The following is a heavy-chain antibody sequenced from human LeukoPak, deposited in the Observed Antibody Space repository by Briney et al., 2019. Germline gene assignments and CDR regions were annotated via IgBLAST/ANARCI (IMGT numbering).Heavy chain of an antibody. D-gene: IGHD3-22*01. J-gene: IGHJ3*02. CDR2: ISGSGGST. CDR1: GFTFSSYA. Sequence: GGSLRLSCAASGFTFSSYAMSWVRQAPGKGLEWVSAISGSGGSTCYADSVKGRFTISRDNSKNTLYLQMNSLRAEDTAVYYCAKGFYDNSASGVFDIWGQGTMVTVSS. CDR3: AKGFYDNSASGVFDI. V-gene: IGHV3-23*01.